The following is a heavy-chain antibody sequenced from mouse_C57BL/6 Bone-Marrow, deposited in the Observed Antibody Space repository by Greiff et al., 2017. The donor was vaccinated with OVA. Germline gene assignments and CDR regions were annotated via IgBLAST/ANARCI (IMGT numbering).Heavy chain of an antibody. CDR1: GFNIKDDY. J-gene: IGHJ4*01. V-gene: IGHV14-4*01. CDR3: TGNYYGSYAMDY. D-gene: IGHD1-1*01. Sequence: VQLQQSGAELVRPGASVKLSCTASGFNIKDDYMHWVKQRPEQGLEWIGWIDTENGDTEYASKFQGKGTITADTSSNTAYMQLSSLTSEDTAVYYCTGNYYGSYAMDYWGQGTSVTVSS. CDR2: IDTENGDT.